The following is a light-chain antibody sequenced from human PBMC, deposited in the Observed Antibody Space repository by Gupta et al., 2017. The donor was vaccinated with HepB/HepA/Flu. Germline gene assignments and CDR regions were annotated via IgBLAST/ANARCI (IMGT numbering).Light chain of an antibody. V-gene: IGLV2-14*03. Sequence: QSALTQPASVSGSPGQSITISCTGTSSDVGGYNYVSWYQQHPGKAPKLMIYDVSYRPSGVSNRFSGSKSGNTASLTFSGLQAEDEADYYCSSYTSSNTYVFGTGTKVTVL. CDR3: SSYTSSNTYV. CDR2: DVS. CDR1: SSDVGGYNY. J-gene: IGLJ1*01.